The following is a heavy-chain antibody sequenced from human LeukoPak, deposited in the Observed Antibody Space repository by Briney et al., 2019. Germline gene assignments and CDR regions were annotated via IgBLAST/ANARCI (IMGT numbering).Heavy chain of an antibody. J-gene: IGHJ5*02. CDR1: GFTFSSYS. CDR2: ISSSSSYI. Sequence: GGSLRLSCAASGFTFSSYSMNWVRQAPGKGLEWVSSISSSSSYIYYADSVKGRFTISRDNAKNSLYLQMNSLRAEDTAVYYCARRLNYYGSGKYNWFDPWGQGTLVTVSS. V-gene: IGHV3-21*01. CDR3: ARRLNYYGSGKYNWFDP. D-gene: IGHD3-10*01.